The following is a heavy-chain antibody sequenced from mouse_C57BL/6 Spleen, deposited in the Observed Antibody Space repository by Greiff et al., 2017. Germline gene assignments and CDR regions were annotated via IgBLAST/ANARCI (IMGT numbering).Heavy chain of an antibody. D-gene: IGHD2-1*01. CDR3: ARWGYGNYAYFDV. V-gene: IGHV14-2*01. CDR1: GFNIKDYY. J-gene: IGHJ1*03. Sequence: EVQLQQSGAELVKPGASVKLSCTASGFNIKDYYMHWVKQRTEQGLEWIGRIDPEDGETKSAPKFQGKATITADPSSNTAYLQLSSLTSEDTAVYYCARWGYGNYAYFDVWGTGTTVTVSS. CDR2: IDPEDGET.